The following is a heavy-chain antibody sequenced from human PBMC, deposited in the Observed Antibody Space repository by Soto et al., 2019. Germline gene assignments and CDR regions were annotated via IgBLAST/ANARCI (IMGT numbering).Heavy chain of an antibody. D-gene: IGHD6-6*01. CDR1: GGTLSSYA. J-gene: IGHJ6*02. V-gene: IGHV1-69*06. CDR3: ARPSSSSGYYYYYGMDV. Sequence: GASVKVSCKASGGTLSSYAISWVRQAPGQGLEWMGGIIPIFGTANYAQKFQGRVTITADKSTSTAYMELSSLRSEDTAVYYCARPSSSSGYYYYYGMDVWGQGTTVTVSS. CDR2: IIPIFGTA.